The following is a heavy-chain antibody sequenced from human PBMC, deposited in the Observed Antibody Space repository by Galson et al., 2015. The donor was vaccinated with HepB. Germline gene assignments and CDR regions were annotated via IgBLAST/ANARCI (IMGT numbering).Heavy chain of an antibody. CDR1: GFTFSNAW. D-gene: IGHD3-3*01. J-gene: IGHJ4*02. V-gene: IGHV3-15*01. Sequence: SLRLSCAASGFTFSNAWMSWVRQAPGKGLEWVGRIKSKTDGGTTDYAAPVKGRFTISRDDSKNTLYLQMNSLKTEDTAVHYCTTGTPPPTIFGVVTPFDYWGQGTLVTVSS. CDR3: TTGTPPPTIFGVVTPFDY. CDR2: IKSKTDGGTT.